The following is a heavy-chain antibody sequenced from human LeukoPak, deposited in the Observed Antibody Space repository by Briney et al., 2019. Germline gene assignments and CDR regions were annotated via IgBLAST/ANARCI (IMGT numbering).Heavy chain of an antibody. V-gene: IGHV3-53*01. CDR3: AKSTMLRGVPDY. Sequence: GGSLRLSCAASGFTVSSNYMSWVRQAPGKGLEWVSLIYSDGGTYYADSVKGRFTISRDNSKNTLYLQMNSLRAEDTAVYYCAKSTMLRGVPDYWGQGTLVTVSS. D-gene: IGHD3-10*01. CDR1: GFTVSSNY. CDR2: IYSDGGT. J-gene: IGHJ4*02.